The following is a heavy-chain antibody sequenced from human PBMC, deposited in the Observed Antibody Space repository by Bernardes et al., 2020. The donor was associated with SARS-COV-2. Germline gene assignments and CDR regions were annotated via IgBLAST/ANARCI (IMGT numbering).Heavy chain of an antibody. D-gene: IGHD6-19*01. Sequence: GGSLRLSCAASGFIFSDSYLTWIRRATGKGLEWVSYISTGADTIYYADSVKGRFTISRDDAKNSLHLQMDSLRDEDTAVYYCARNHRSGWYSDFDLWGQGTLVTVSS. CDR3: ARNHRSGWYSDFDL. CDR1: GFIFSDSY. J-gene: IGHJ4*02. CDR2: ISTGADTI. V-gene: IGHV3-11*01.